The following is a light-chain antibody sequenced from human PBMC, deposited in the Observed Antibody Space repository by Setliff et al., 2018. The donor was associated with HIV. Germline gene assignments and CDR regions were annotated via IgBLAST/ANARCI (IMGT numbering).Light chain of an antibody. Sequence: DIQMTQSPSFVSASVGDRVTITCRPSQNMDRWLAWYQQKAGKAPNRLVYAASKLRSGVPSRFSGSDSGTDFTLTISSLQPEDSATYYCQQPASFPITFGQGTRLEIK. J-gene: IGKJ5*01. CDR3: QQPASFPIT. CDR2: AAS. V-gene: IGKV1-12*01. CDR1: QNMDRW.